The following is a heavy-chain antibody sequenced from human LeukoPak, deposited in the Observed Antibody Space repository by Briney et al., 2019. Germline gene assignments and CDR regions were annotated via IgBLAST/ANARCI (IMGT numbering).Heavy chain of an antibody. Sequence: PGGSLRLSCAASGVTLSDHHMDWVRQAPGKGLEWVGRTRNKARGHTTEYAASVKGRFTISRDDSKTLVYLQMNSLKTEDTAVYYCAREGKGSGWLPAIGVWGQGTTVTVSS. J-gene: IGHJ6*02. CDR2: TRNKARGHTT. V-gene: IGHV3-72*01. D-gene: IGHD6-19*01. CDR3: AREGKGSGWLPAIGV. CDR1: GVTLSDHH.